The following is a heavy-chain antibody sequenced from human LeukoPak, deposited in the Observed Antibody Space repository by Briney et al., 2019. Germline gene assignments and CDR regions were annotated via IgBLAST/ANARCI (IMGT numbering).Heavy chain of an antibody. CDR3: ARALIGSYFVSSPQKADY. J-gene: IGHJ4*02. CDR2: IIPIFGTA. CDR1: GGTFSSYA. V-gene: IGHV1-69*13. Sequence: SVKVSCKASGGTFSSYAISWVRQAPGQGLEWMGGIIPIFGTANYAQKFQGRVTITADESTSTAYMELSSLRSDDTAVYYCARALIGSYFVSSPQKADYWGQGTLVTVSS. D-gene: IGHD1-26*01.